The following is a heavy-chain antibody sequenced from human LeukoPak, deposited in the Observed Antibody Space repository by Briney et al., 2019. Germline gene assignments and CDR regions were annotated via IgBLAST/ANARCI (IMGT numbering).Heavy chain of an antibody. V-gene: IGHV3-48*02. CDR2: ISGTSSLI. J-gene: IGHJ4*02. CDR1: GFTFSTYS. CDR3: VRDQFFSFDY. D-gene: IGHD5-24*01. Sequence: PGGSLRLSCAASGFTFSTYSMNWVRQAPGKGLEWVSYISGTSSLIYYADSVKGRFTISRDNAKNSLYLQMNSLRDEDTAVYYCVRDQFFSFDYWGQGTPVTVSS.